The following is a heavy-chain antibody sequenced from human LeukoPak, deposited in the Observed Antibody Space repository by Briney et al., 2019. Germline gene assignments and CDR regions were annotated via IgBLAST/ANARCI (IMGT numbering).Heavy chain of an antibody. CDR3: ARGLPYSSSFLDY. D-gene: IGHD6-13*01. CDR2: IYYSGST. Sequence: SETLSLTCAVSGGSISSGGYSWSWIRQHPGKGLEWIGYIYYSGSTYYNPSLKSRVTISVDTSKNQFSLKLSSVTAADTAVYYCARGLPYSSSFLDYWGQGTLVTVSS. J-gene: IGHJ4*02. V-gene: IGHV4-31*11. CDR1: GGSISSGGYS.